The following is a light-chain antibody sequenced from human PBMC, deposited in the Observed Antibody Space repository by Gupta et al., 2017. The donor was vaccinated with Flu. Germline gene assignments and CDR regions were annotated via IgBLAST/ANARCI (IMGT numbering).Light chain of an antibody. V-gene: IGLV2-14*01. CDR3: SSYTSTNTFYV. CDR2: DVS. J-gene: IGLJ1*01. Sequence: QSALTQPVSVSGSPGQSITISCTGTSSDVGRSNYVSWYQQDPGKAPKLMIYDVSNRPSGVSSRFSGSKSGNTASLTISGLEAEDESDYYCSSYTSTNTFYVFGTGTKVTVL. CDR1: SSDVGRSNY.